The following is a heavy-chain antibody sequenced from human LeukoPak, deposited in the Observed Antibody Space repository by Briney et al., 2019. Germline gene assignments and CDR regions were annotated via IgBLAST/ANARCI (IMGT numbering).Heavy chain of an antibody. CDR3: AKYSGSYPRHFGYFDY. D-gene: IGHD1-26*01. CDR2: ISGSGGST. J-gene: IGHJ4*02. CDR1: GFTFSSYA. Sequence: GGSLRLSCAASGFTFSSYAMSWVRQAPGKGLEWVPAISGSGGSTYYADSVKGRFTISRDNSKNTLYLQMNSLRAEDTAVYYCAKYSGSYPRHFGYFDYWGQGTLVTVSS. V-gene: IGHV3-23*01.